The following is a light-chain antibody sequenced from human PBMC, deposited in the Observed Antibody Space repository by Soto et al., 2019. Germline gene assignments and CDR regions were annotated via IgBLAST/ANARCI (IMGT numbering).Light chain of an antibody. CDR2: NVS. CDR1: SSDVGGYNY. J-gene: IGLJ2*01. V-gene: IGLV2-14*01. Sequence: QSALTQPASVSGSPGQSITISCTGTSSDVGGYNYVSWYQQHPGKAPKLMIYNVSNRPSGVSNRFSGSKSGNTASLTIPGLQAEDEADYYCSSYRSSSVVFGGGTKLTVL. CDR3: SSYRSSSVV.